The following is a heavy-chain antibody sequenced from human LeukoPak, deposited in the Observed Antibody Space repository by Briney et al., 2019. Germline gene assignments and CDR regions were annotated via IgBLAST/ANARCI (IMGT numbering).Heavy chain of an antibody. CDR3: ARDGVAVAGPIKLGLYYGMDV. D-gene: IGHD6-19*01. CDR2: ISAYNGNT. Sequence: ASVKVSCKASGYTFTSYGISWVRQAPGQGLEWMGWISAYNGNTNYARKLQGRVTMTTDTSTSTAYMELRSLRSDDTAVYYCARDGVAVAGPIKLGLYYGMDVWGQGTTVTVSS. CDR1: GYTFTSYG. V-gene: IGHV1-18*01. J-gene: IGHJ6*02.